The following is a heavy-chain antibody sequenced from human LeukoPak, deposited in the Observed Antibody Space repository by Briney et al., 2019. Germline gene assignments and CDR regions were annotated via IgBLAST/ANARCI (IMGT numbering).Heavy chain of an antibody. J-gene: IGHJ5*02. CDR1: GYTFTGYY. CDR2: INPNGGGT. D-gene: IGHD2-15*01. CDR3: ARDSRYCSGGSCFFWFDP. Sequence: ASVKVSCKASGYTFTGYYMHWVRQAPGQGLEWMGWINPNGGGTNYAQKFQGRVTMTRDTSISTAYMELSRLRSDDTAVYYCARDSRYCSGGSCFFWFDPWGQGTLVTVSS. V-gene: IGHV1-2*02.